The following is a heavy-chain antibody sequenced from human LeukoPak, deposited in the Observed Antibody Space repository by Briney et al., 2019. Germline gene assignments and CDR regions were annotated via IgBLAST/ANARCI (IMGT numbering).Heavy chain of an antibody. J-gene: IGHJ3*02. CDR1: GGSISSYY. V-gene: IGHV4-59*12. CDR3: ARGARITIFGVGVPPDAFDI. Sequence: SETLSLTCTVSGGSISSYYWSWIRQPPGKGLEWIGYIYYSGSTNYNPSLKSRVTMSVDTSKNQFSLKLSSVTAADTAVYYCARGARITIFGVGVPPDAFDIWGQGTMVTVSS. CDR2: IYYSGST. D-gene: IGHD3-3*01.